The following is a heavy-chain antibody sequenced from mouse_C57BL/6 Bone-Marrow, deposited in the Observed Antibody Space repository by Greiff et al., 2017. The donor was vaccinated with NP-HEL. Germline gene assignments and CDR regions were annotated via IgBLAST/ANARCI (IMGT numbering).Heavy chain of an antibody. CDR2: ISDGGSYT. J-gene: IGHJ4*01. Sequence: EVKLVESGGGLVKPGGSLKLSCAASGFTFSSYAMSWVRPTPEKRLEWVATISDGGSYTYYPDNVKGRFTISRDNAKNNLYLQMSHLKSEATAMYYCARSDYGSLYDAMDYWGQGTSVTVAS. D-gene: IGHD2-1*01. CDR1: GFTFSSYA. CDR3: ARSDYGSLYDAMDY. V-gene: IGHV5-4*03.